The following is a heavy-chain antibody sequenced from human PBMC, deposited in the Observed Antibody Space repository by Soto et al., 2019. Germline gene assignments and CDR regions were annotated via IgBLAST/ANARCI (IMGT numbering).Heavy chain of an antibody. Sequence: QVHLVESGGGVVQPGRSLRLSCAASGFTFSSYVMHWVRQAPGKGLEWVAVISYDGSNKYYADSVKGRFTISRDNSKNTLYLQMNNVRAEDTAVYYCARSGSSWYLGHDYGGQGTLVTVSS. V-gene: IGHV3-30-3*01. J-gene: IGHJ4*02. CDR2: ISYDGSNK. CDR1: GFTFSSYV. CDR3: ARSGSSWYLGHDY. D-gene: IGHD6-13*01.